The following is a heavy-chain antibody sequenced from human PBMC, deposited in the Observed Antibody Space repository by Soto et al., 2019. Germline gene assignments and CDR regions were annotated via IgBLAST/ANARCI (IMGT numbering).Heavy chain of an antibody. CDR3: ARDIGAIANPRITGTENPIDY. V-gene: IGHV3-7*01. CDR2: IKQDGSEK. CDR1: GFTFSSYW. D-gene: IGHD1-20*01. J-gene: IGHJ4*02. Sequence: HPGGSLRLSCAASGFTFSSYWMSWVRQAPGKGLEWVANIKQDGSEKYYVDSVKGRFTISRDNAKNSLYLQMNSLRAEDTAVYYCARDIGAIANPRITGTENPIDYWGQGTLVTVSS.